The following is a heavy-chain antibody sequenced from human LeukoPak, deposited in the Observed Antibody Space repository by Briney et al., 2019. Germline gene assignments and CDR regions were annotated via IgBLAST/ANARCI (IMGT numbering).Heavy chain of an antibody. CDR2: IKQDGSEK. D-gene: IGHD3-9*01. CDR1: GFTLRSYW. J-gene: IGHJ5*02. Sequence: QPGGSLRLSCAASGFTLRSYWMNWVRQAPGKGLEWLAIIKQDGSEKHYKGSVEGRFTISRDNAKNSLHLQMNSLRAEDTAVYYCAGGSGYLITSWGQGTLVTVSS. V-gene: IGHV3-7*01. CDR3: AGGSGYLITS.